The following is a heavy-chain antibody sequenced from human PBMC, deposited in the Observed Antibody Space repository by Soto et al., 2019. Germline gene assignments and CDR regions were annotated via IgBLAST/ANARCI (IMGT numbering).Heavy chain of an antibody. D-gene: IGHD3-22*01. CDR2: IHSSGSI. CDR1: GGYISSDDYY. Sequence: SETLCLTCTVSGGYISSDDYYWSWIRQAPGRGLEWIGYIHSSGSIYYNPSLKSRATMSIDTAGNQFSLKVSSVTVAETAVYYCARDLDGLHDDTSGPFPRPGWGQGTLFTVSS. J-gene: IGHJ1*01. V-gene: IGHV4-30-4*01. CDR3: ARDLDGLHDDTSGPFPRPG.